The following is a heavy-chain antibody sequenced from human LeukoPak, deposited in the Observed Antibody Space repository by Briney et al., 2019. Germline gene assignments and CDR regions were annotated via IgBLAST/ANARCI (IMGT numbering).Heavy chain of an antibody. Sequence: SETLSLTCTVSGGSISSYYWSWIRQPPGKGLEWIGYIYYSGSTNYNPSLKSRVTISVDTSKNQFSLKLRSVTAADTAVYYCARHLGRAGIAVANYFDYWGQGTLVTVSS. J-gene: IGHJ4*02. CDR2: IYYSGST. CDR1: GGSISSYY. CDR3: ARHLGRAGIAVANYFDY. D-gene: IGHD6-19*01. V-gene: IGHV4-59*08.